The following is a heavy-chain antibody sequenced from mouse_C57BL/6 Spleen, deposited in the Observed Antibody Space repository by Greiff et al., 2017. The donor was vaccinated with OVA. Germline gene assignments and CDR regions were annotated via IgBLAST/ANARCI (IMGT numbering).Heavy chain of an antibody. V-gene: IGHV1-26*01. J-gene: IGHJ3*01. Sequence: VQLKQSGPELVKPGASVKISCKASGYTFTDYYMNWVKQSHGKSLEWIGDINPNNGGTSYNQKFKGKATLTVDKSSSTAYMELRSLTSEDSAVYYCARGVIYYDYDFAYWGQGTLVTVSA. CDR1: GYTFTDYY. CDR3: ARGVIYYDYDFAY. CDR2: INPNNGGT. D-gene: IGHD2-4*01.